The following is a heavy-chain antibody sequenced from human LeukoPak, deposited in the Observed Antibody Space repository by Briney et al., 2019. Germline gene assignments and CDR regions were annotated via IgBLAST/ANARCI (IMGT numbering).Heavy chain of an antibody. CDR1: GGSVSSGSYY. D-gene: IGHD6-19*01. CDR3: ARTWGAVAGTDY. J-gene: IGHJ4*02. V-gene: IGHV4-61*01. Sequence: PSETLSLTCTVSGGSVSSGSYYWSWIRQPPGKGLEWTGYIYYSGSTNYNPSLKSRVTISVDTSKNQFSLKLSSVTAADTAVYYCARTWGAVAGTDYWGQGTLVTVSS. CDR2: IYYSGST.